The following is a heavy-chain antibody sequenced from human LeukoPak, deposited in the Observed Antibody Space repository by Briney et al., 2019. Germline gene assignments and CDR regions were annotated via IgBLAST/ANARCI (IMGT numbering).Heavy chain of an antibody. CDR1: GITFSNYW. D-gene: IGHD6-13*01. CDR2: INQDGSHR. CDR3: ARDSYSTPAKY. J-gene: IGHJ4*02. Sequence: GGSLRLSCAASGITFSNYWMSWVRQAPGKGLEWVVNINQDGSHRNYVDSVKGRFTISRDDVKNSLYLQMDSLRVEDTAVYYCARDSYSTPAKYWGQGTLVTVSS. V-gene: IGHV3-7*01.